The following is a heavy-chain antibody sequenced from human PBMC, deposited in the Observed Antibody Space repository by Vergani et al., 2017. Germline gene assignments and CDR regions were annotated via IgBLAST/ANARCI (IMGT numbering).Heavy chain of an antibody. Sequence: QVQLQESGPGLVKPSETLSLTCTVSGGSISSYYWSWIRQPPGKGLEWVGYIYYSGSTNYNPSRKSRVTISVDTSKNQFSLKLSSVTAADTAVYYCARIRFLEWSPFDYWGQGTLVTVSS. D-gene: IGHD3-3*01. J-gene: IGHJ4*02. CDR3: ARIRFLEWSPFDY. V-gene: IGHV4-59*01. CDR1: GGSISSYY. CDR2: IYYSGST.